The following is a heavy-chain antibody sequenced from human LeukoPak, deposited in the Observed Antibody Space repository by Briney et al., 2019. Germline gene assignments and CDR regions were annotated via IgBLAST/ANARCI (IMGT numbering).Heavy chain of an antibody. CDR2: ISGSGGST. CDR1: GFTFSSYA. V-gene: IGHV3-23*01. CDR3: AKDSRPPYYDFWSGYLDAFDI. J-gene: IGHJ3*02. Sequence: PGGSLGLSCAASGFTFSSYAMSWVRQAPGKGLEWVSAISGSGGSTYYADSVKGRFTISRDNSKNTLYLQMNSLRAEDTAVYYCAKDSRPPYYDFWSGYLDAFDIWGQGTMVTVSS. D-gene: IGHD3-3*01.